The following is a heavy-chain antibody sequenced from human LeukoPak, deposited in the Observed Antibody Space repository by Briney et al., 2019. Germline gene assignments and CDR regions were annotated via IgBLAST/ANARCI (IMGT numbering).Heavy chain of an antibody. D-gene: IGHD1-14*01. V-gene: IGHV4-59*08. Sequence: PSETLSLTCTVYGGSISSYYWSWIRQPPGKGLEWIASVYFSGSSQYNPSLMGRAFISVDSSKNQVSLRLDSVTAADSAVYHCARHLSGTTTAHYFDFWGQGTLVTVSS. CDR3: ARHLSGTTTAHYFDF. CDR2: VYFSGSS. J-gene: IGHJ4*02. CDR1: GGSISSYY.